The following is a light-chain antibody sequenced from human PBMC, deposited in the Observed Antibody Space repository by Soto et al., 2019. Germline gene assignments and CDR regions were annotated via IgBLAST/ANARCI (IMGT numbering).Light chain of an antibody. CDR3: VSYTTSNTYV. Sequence: QSALTQPASVTGSPGQSITISCTGTSSDVGAFNYVSWYQQHPAKAPKVMIYDVSNRPSGISYRFSGSKSGNTASLTISGLQAEDEADYYCVSYTTSNTYVFGTGTKLTV. CDR2: DVS. CDR1: SSDVGAFNY. J-gene: IGLJ1*01. V-gene: IGLV2-14*03.